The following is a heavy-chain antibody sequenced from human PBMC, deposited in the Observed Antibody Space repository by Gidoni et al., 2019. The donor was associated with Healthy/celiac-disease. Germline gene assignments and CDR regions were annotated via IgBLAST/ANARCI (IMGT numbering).Heavy chain of an antibody. CDR2: ISGSGGST. CDR1: GFTFSSYA. D-gene: IGHD3-22*01. Sequence: EVQLLESGGGLVQPGGSLRLSCAASGFTFSSYAMSWVRQAPGKGLEWVSAISGSGGSTYYADSVKGRFTISRDNSKNTLYLQMNSLRAEDTAVYYCAKDNGITMIVVVPDAFDIWGQGTMVTVSS. CDR3: AKDNGITMIVVVPDAFDI. V-gene: IGHV3-23*01. J-gene: IGHJ3*02.